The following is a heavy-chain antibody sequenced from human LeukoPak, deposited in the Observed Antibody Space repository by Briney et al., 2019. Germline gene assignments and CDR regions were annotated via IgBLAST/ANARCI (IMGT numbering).Heavy chain of an antibody. CDR1: GGSISSYY. Sequence: PSETLSLTCTVSGGSISSYYWSWIRQPPGKGLEWIGSIYYSGSTYYNPSLKSRVTISVDTSKNQFSLKLSSVTAADTAVYYCARSDYSNYVLYYWGQGTLVTVSS. CDR3: ARSDYSNYVLYY. V-gene: IGHV4-59*12. CDR2: IYYSGST. J-gene: IGHJ4*02. D-gene: IGHD4-11*01.